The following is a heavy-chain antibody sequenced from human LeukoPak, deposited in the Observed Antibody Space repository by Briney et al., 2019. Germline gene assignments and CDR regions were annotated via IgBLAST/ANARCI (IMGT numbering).Heavy chain of an antibody. J-gene: IGHJ4*02. CDR1: GFTFSSYW. CDR2: INSDGSST. D-gene: IGHD3-22*01. CDR3: ARGNYYYDSSGYYLGGLDY. V-gene: IGHV3-74*01. Sequence: GGSLRLSCAASGFTFSSYWMHWVRQAPGKGLLWVSRINSDGSSTSYADSVKGRFTISRDNAKNSLYLQMNSLRDEDTAVYYCARGNYYYDSSGYYLGGLDYWGQGTLVTVSS.